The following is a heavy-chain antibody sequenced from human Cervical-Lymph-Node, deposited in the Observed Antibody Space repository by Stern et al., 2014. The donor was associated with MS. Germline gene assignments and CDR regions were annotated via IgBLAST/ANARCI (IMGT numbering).Heavy chain of an antibody. CDR2: GNVGGHT. CDR1: GGSLSSYY. J-gene: IGHJ4*02. CDR3: ARVRGHASGWRCFDN. Sequence: QVQLQESGTGLVRTLETLSLTCSVSGGSLSSYYWSWIRQPAGKGLEWIGRGNVGGHTSSSPSLESRLTMSVNPSRTQFPLSLTSVTAADAASYCCARVRGHASGWRCFDNWGQGMLVIVSS. D-gene: IGHD6-19*01. V-gene: IGHV4-4*07.